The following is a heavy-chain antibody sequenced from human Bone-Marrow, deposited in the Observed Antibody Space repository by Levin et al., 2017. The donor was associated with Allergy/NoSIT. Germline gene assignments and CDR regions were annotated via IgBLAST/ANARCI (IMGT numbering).Heavy chain of an antibody. V-gene: IGHV3-7*01. Sequence: GGSLRLSCVASGFTFSNYWMSWVRQAPGKGLEWVASIKQDGSEKYYVDSVKGRFTISRDNAKNSLNLQMGTLRAEDTSVYYCAKVTRHCTSTNCRYFDFRGQGTLVTVSS. CDR2: IKQDGSEK. CDR3: AKVTRHCTSTNCRYFDF. J-gene: IGHJ4*02. D-gene: IGHD2-2*01. CDR1: GFTFSNYW.